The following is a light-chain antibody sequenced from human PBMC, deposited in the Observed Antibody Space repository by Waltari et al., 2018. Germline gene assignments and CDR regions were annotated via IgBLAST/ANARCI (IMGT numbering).Light chain of an antibody. CDR3: ALYMGSGIWV. V-gene: IGLV8-61*01. CDR2: KAN. CDR1: SGSLSTPSC. J-gene: IGLJ3*02. Sequence: QTVVTQESSLSASPGGTVTLTCALSSGSLSTPSCASWYQQTPGQAPHTLVYKANARSSGVPDRFSGSILGNTAALTITGAQADDESDYYCALYMGSGIWVFGGGTRLTVL.